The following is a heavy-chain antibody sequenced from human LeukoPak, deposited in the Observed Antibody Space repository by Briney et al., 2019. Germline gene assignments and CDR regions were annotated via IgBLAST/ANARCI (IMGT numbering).Heavy chain of an antibody. V-gene: IGHV3-11*04. CDR2: ISSSGLTI. CDR1: GFIFIDYY. CDR3: ARARLYLDD. J-gene: IGHJ4*02. Sequence: PGGSLRLSCAASGFIFIDYYVIWIRQAPGRGLEWVAYISSSGLTIYYADSVKGRFTITMDNAKSSLYLQMNSLRAEDTAVYYCARARLYLDDRGQGTLVTVSS.